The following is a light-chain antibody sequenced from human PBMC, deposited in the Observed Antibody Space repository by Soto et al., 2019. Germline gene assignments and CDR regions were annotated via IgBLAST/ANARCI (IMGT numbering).Light chain of an antibody. J-gene: IGKJ3*01. Sequence: EIVLTQSPATLSLSPGERATLSCRASQSIGSFLAWYQQKPGQPPRLLIYDASNRATGIPGRFSGSWSGTDFALTSSSLQPEDFAFYYFQQRGNLPPTSGPGTQVNI. V-gene: IGKV3-11*01. CDR3: QQRGNLPPT. CDR1: QSIGSF. CDR2: DAS.